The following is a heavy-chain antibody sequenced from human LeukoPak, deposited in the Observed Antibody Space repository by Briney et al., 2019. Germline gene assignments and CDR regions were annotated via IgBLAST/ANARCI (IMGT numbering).Heavy chain of an antibody. J-gene: IGHJ4*02. CDR1: GFTFSSYA. Sequence: GGSLRLSCAASGFTFSSYAMSWVRQAPGKGLEWVSAISGGGSTYYADSVKGRFTISRDSSKNTLYLQMNSLRAEDTAVYYCAKGGAYGSWSYCDYWGQGTLVTVSS. CDR3: AKGGAYGSWSYCDY. D-gene: IGHD3-10*01. CDR2: ISGGGST. V-gene: IGHV3-23*01.